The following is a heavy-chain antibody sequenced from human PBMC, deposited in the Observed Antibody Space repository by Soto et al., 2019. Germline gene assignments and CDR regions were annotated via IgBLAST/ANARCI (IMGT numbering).Heavy chain of an antibody. Sequence: GGSLRLSCAASGFTFDDYAMHWVRQAPGKGLEWVSGISGNSGSTDYADSVKGRFTISRDNSGNTLFLEMYSLRAEDTAVYYCARYIPGVRYYGMDVWGQGTTVTVSS. CDR1: GFTFDDYA. CDR3: ARYIPGVRYYGMDV. J-gene: IGHJ6*02. V-gene: IGHV3-9*01. D-gene: IGHD2-2*01. CDR2: ISGNSGST.